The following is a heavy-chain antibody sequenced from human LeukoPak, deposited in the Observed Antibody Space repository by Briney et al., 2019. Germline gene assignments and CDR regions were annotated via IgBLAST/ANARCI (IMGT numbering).Heavy chain of an antibody. D-gene: IGHD3-10*01. CDR1: GFTFSNAW. V-gene: IGHV3-15*01. CDR3: TTDPQSFLWFGESGGYYFDY. CDR2: IKSKTGGGTT. J-gene: IGHJ4*02. Sequence: PGGSLRLSCAASGFTFSNAWMSWVRQAPGKGLEWVGRIKSKTGGGTTDYAAPVKGRFTISRDDSKNTVYLQMNSLKTEDTAVYYCTTDPQSFLWFGESGGYYFDYWGQGTLVTVSS.